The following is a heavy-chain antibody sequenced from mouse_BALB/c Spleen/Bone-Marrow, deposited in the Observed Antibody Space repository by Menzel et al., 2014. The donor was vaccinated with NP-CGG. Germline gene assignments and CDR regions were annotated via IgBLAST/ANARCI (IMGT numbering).Heavy chain of an antibody. CDR1: GFSLTTYG. D-gene: IGHD2-10*02. CDR2: IWSDGNT. Sequence: QVQLKGSGPGLVAPSQSLSITCTVSGFSLTTYGVHWVRQPPGKGLEWLVVIWSDGNTTYNSALKSRLSISKDNSKSQVFLKMNSLQTDDTAMYYCARNPYGNYAMDYWGQGTSVTVSS. J-gene: IGHJ4*01. V-gene: IGHV2-6*02. CDR3: ARNPYGNYAMDY.